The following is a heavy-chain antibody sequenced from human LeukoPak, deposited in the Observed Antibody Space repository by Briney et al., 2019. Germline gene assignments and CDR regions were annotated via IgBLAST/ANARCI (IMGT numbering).Heavy chain of an antibody. CDR2: IYYSGST. CDR3: ARHRAGGSGMAVDY. CDR1: GGSISSSSYY. V-gene: IGHV4-39*01. J-gene: IGHJ4*02. D-gene: IGHD3-10*01. Sequence: SETLSLTCTVSGGSISSSSYYWGWIRQPPGKGLECIGIIYYSGSTNYNPSLKSRLTISADTSKNQFSLRVSSVTAADTAVYYCARHRAGGSGMAVDYWGQGTLVTVSS.